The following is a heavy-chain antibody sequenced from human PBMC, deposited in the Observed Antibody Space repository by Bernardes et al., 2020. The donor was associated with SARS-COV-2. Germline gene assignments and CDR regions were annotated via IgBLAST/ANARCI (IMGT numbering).Heavy chain of an antibody. J-gene: IGHJ5*02. Sequence: GRSLRLSCAASGFTFSTYDMHWVRQTTGKGLEWVSGIGAAGDTYYPDSVKGRFTISRENAMNSLFLQMNSLRAGDTAVYYCARGAPTGSWFGFDPWGQGTLVTVSS. CDR2: IGAAGDT. V-gene: IGHV3-13*01. CDR1: GFTFSTYD. D-gene: IGHD6-13*01. CDR3: ARGAPTGSWFGFDP.